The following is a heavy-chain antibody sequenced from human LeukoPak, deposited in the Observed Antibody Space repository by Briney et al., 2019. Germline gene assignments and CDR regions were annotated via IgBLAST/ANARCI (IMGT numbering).Heavy chain of an antibody. CDR3: AKVTDTAMVTPYYYYGMDV. CDR1: GFTFSSYA. D-gene: IGHD5-18*01. V-gene: IGHV3-23*01. Sequence: PGGSLTLSCAASGFTFSSYAMSWVRQAPGEGLEWVSAISGSGGSTYYADSVKGRFTISRDNSKNTLYLQMNSLRAEDTAVYYCAKVTDTAMVTPYYYYGMDVWGKGTTVTVSS. J-gene: IGHJ6*04. CDR2: ISGSGGST.